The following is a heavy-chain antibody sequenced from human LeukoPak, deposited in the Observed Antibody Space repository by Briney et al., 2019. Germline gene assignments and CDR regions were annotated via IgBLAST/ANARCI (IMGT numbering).Heavy chain of an antibody. D-gene: IGHD1-26*01. V-gene: IGHV4-34*01. CDR2: INHSGST. J-gene: IGHJ6*04. Sequence: PSETLSLTCAVYGGSFSGYYWSWIRQPPGKGLEWIGEINHSGSTNYNPSLKSRVTISVDTSKNQFSLKLSSVTAADTAVYYCARIVNEDYGMDVWGKGTTVTVSS. CDR1: GGSFSGYY. CDR3: ARIVNEDYGMDV.